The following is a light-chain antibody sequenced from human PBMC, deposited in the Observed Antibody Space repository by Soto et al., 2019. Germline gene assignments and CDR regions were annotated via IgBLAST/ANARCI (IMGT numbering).Light chain of an antibody. Sequence: DIVLTQSPAPLPLSPGERANLSCRASQFIDRYLAWYRQIPGQAPRLIIYDASNRATGIPDRFSGGGSGTDCTLTISSLEPEDVAVYYCQQRSNLPPTFGQGTRLEIK. CDR1: QFIDRY. CDR2: DAS. V-gene: IGKV3-11*01. CDR3: QQRSNLPPT. J-gene: IGKJ5*01.